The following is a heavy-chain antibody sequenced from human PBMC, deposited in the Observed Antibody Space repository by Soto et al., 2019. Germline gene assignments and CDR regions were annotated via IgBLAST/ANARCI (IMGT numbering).Heavy chain of an antibody. Sequence: EVQLLESGGGLVQPGGSLRLSCAASGFTFSSYAMSWVRQAPGKGLEWVSAISGSGGSTYYADSVQGRFTMSRDNSKNTLYLQMNSLRGEDTAVYYRAKDRITIFGVVIPYLFDPWGQGTLVTVSS. CDR2: ISGSGGST. CDR3: AKDRITIFGVVIPYLFDP. J-gene: IGHJ5*02. CDR1: GFTFSSYA. V-gene: IGHV3-23*01. D-gene: IGHD3-3*01.